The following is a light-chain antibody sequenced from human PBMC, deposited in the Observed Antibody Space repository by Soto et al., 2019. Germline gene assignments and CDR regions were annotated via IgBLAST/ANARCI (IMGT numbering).Light chain of an antibody. V-gene: IGKV3-15*01. CDR3: QQYNKWPLT. Sequence: EIVMTQSPATLSVSPGETATLSCWASQSVSSNLAWYQQKPGQAPRLLIYGASTRSTGLPARFGGSGSGTECTLTISSLQSEDFGVYYCQQYNKWPLTFGQGTKVEIK. CDR1: QSVSSN. J-gene: IGKJ1*01. CDR2: GAS.